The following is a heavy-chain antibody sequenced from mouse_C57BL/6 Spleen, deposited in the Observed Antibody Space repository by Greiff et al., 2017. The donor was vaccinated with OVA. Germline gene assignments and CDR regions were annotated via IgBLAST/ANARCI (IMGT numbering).Heavy chain of an antibody. CDR3: AGEITTVVATRYFDV. Sequence: EVQLKESGPELVKPGASVKISCKASGYSFTDYNMNWVKQSNGKSLEWIGVINPNYGTTSYNQKFKGKATLTVDQSSSTAYMQLNSLTSEDSAVYYCAGEITTVVATRYFDVWGTGTTVTVSS. V-gene: IGHV1-39*01. CDR2: INPNYGTT. D-gene: IGHD1-1*01. CDR1: GYSFTDYN. J-gene: IGHJ1*03.